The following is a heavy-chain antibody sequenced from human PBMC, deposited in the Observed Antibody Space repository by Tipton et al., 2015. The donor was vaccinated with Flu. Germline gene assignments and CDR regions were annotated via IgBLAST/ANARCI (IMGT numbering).Heavy chain of an antibody. CDR2: ISSYNDNT. V-gene: IGHV1-18*01. Sequence: QLVQSGAEVKKPGASVRVSCKASGYTFTNYGITWVRQAPGQGLEWMGWISSYNDNTNYAQDLQGRITMTTDTSTNTAYLELKSLRSDDTAVYYCARRVIIVIPAARGYYGMDVWGQGTTVIVS. CDR1: GYTFTNYG. D-gene: IGHD2-2*01. CDR3: ARRVIIVIPAARGYYGMDV. J-gene: IGHJ6*02.